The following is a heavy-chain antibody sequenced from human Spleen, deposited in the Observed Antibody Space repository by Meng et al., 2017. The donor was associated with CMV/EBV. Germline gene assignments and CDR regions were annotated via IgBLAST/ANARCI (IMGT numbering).Heavy chain of an antibody. CDR2: IRYDGSNK. CDR3: ANLLLLRDY. CDR1: GFTFSSYG. D-gene: IGHD3-22*01. J-gene: IGHJ4*02. Sequence: GESLKISCAASGFTFSSYGMHWVRQAPGKGLEWVAFIRYDGSNKYYADSVKGRFTISRDNSKNTLYLQMNSLRAEDTAVYYCANLLLLRDYWGQGILVTVSS. V-gene: IGHV3-30*02.